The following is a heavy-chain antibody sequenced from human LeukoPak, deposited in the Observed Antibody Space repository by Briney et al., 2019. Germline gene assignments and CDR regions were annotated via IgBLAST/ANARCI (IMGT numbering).Heavy chain of an antibody. CDR1: GGTFSSYA. Sequence: EASVKVSCKASGGTFSSYAISWVRQAPGQGLEWMGGIIPIFGTANYAQKFQGRVTITTDESTSTAYMELSSLRSEGTAVYYCCRNDGNWFDPWGQGTLVTVSS. V-gene: IGHV1-69*05. J-gene: IGHJ5*02. D-gene: IGHD1-1*01. CDR3: CRNDGNWFDP. CDR2: IIPIFGTA.